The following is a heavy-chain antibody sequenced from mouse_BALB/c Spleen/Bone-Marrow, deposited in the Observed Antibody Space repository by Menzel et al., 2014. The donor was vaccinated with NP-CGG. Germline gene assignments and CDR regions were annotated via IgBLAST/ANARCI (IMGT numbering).Heavy chain of an antibody. D-gene: IGHD1-1*01. V-gene: IGHV4-1*02. CDR2: INPDSRTI. CDR1: GFDFSGYW. J-gene: IGHJ2*01. Sequence: EVHLVESGGGLVQPGGSLKFSCAASGFDFSGYWMSWVRQAPGKGLEWIGEINPDSRTINYSPSLKDKFIISRDNAKNTLYLRLNRVRSEDTALYYCARPDYYGYLNYWGQGTTLTVSS. CDR3: ARPDYYGYLNY.